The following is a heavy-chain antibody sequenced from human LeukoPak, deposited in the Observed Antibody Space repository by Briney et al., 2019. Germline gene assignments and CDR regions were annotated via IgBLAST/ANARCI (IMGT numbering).Heavy chain of an antibody. J-gene: IGHJ3*02. V-gene: IGHV4-59*02. CDR3: ARERDYGGNRAFDI. Sequence: SETLSLTCTISGGSVSDYYWSWIRQSPGKGLEWIGYIYHTGSTNYNPSLKSRVTISVDTSKNQFSLKLSSVTAADTAVYYCARERDYGGNRAFDIWGQGTMVTVSS. D-gene: IGHD4-23*01. CDR1: GGSVSDYY. CDR2: IYHTGST.